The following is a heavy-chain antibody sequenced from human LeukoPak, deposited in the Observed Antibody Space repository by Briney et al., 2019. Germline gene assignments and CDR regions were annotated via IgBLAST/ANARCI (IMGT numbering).Heavy chain of an antibody. V-gene: IGHV1-69*13. J-gene: IGHJ1*01. Sequence: ASVKVSCKASGGTFISYAISWVRQAPGQGLEWMGGIIPIFGTANYAQKFQGRVTITADESTSTAYMELSSLRSEDTAVYYCARFETPNNFQHWGQGTLVTVSS. CDR2: IIPIFGTA. CDR1: GGTFISYA. CDR3: ARFETPNNFQH.